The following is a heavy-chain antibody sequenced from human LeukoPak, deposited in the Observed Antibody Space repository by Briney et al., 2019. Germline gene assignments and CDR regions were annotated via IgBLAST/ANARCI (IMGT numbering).Heavy chain of an antibody. V-gene: IGHV4-59*01. CDR1: GDSISSYY. Sequence: SETLSLTCTVSGDSISSYYWSWIRQPPGKGLEWIGYIYSSGSTNYNPSLKSRVTMSVDTSKNQFSLKLSSVTAADTAVYYCARDKGRAFDIWGQGTVVTVSS. J-gene: IGHJ3*02. CDR3: ARDKGRAFDI. CDR2: IYSSGST.